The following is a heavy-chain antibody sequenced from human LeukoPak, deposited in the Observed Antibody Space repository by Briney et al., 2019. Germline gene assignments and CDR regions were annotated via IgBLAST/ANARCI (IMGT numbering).Heavy chain of an antibody. D-gene: IGHD5-12*01. V-gene: IGHV4-34*01. CDR1: GGSFSGYY. CDR2: INHSGST. J-gene: IGHJ3*02. Sequence: SETLSLTCAVYGGSFSGYYWSWIRQPPGKGLEWIGEINHSGSTNYNPSLKSRVTISVDTSKNQFSLKLSPVTAADTAVYYCARKRVIVATLRAQRSPFFDIWGQGTMVTVSS. CDR3: ARKRVIVATLRAQRSPFFDI.